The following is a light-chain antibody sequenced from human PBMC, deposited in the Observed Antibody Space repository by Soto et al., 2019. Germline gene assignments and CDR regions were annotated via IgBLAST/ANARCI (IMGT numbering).Light chain of an antibody. CDR2: EVT. Sequence: QSALTQPPSASGSPGQSVTISCTGTTSDIGAYNYVSWYQQRPGKAPKLIIYEVTRRPSGVPDRIFGSKSYTTASLTVSGLQAEDEGDYYCQSYDSSLTGSYAFGTGTKVTVL. V-gene: IGLV2-8*01. CDR3: QSYDSSLTGSYA. J-gene: IGLJ1*01. CDR1: TSDIGAYNY.